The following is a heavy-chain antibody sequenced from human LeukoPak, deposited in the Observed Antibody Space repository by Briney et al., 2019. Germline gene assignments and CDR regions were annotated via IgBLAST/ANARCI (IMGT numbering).Heavy chain of an antibody. CDR1: GGSISSSNW. Sequence: PSETLSLTCAVSGGSISSSNWWSWVRQPPGKGLEWIGEIYHSGSTNYNPSLKSRVTISVDKSKNQFSLKLSSVTAADTAVYYCARALRRGSTYYFDYWGQGTLVTVSS. CDR2: IYHSGST. V-gene: IGHV4-4*02. J-gene: IGHJ4*02. CDR3: ARALRRGSTYYFDY.